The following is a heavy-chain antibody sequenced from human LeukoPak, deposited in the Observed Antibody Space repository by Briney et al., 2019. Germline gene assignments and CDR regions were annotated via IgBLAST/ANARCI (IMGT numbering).Heavy chain of an antibody. Sequence: PSVTLSLTCTVSGGSISSGGYYWSWIRQHPGKGLEWIGYIYYSGSTYYNPSLKSRVTISVDTSKNQFSLKLSSVTAADTAVYYCARDQYSSSSGFDYWGQGTLVTVSS. CDR3: ARDQYSSSSGFDY. D-gene: IGHD6-6*01. V-gene: IGHV4-31*03. J-gene: IGHJ4*02. CDR2: IYYSGST. CDR1: GGSISSGGYY.